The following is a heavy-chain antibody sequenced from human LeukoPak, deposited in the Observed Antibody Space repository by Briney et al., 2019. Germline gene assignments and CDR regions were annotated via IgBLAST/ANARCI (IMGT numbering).Heavy chain of an antibody. V-gene: IGHV6-1*01. CDR1: GGSISSYY. CDR3: AREGSEGYLFDY. D-gene: IGHD1-1*01. Sequence: PSETLSLTCTVSGGSISSYYWSWIRQSPSRGLEWLGRTYYRSKWYNDYAVSVKSRITINPDTSKNQFSLQLNSMTPEDTAVYYCAREGSEGYLFDYWGQGTLATVSS. CDR2: TYYRSKWYN. J-gene: IGHJ4*02.